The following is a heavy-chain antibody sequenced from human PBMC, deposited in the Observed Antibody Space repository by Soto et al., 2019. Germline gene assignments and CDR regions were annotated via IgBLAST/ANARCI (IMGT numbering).Heavy chain of an antibody. J-gene: IGHJ4*02. D-gene: IGHD5-18*01. CDR1: GFTFSSYA. Sequence: GGSLRLSCAASGFTFSSYAMHWVRQAPGKGLEWVAVISYDGSNKYYADSVKGRFTISRDNSKNTLYLQMNSLRAEDTAVYYCARDLDASCNRIQLCLLPGYWGQGTLVTVSS. CDR2: ISYDGSNK. V-gene: IGHV3-30-3*01. CDR3: ARDLDASCNRIQLCLLPGY.